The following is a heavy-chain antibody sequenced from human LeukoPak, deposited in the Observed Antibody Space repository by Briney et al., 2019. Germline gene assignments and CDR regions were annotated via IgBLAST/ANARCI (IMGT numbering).Heavy chain of an antibody. CDR2: IKQDGSEK. J-gene: IGHJ5*02. V-gene: IGHV3-7*01. D-gene: IGHD3-3*01. CDR3: ARDRLRFLEWLSRPS. Sequence: GGSLRLSCAASGFTFSNYAMTWVRQAPGKGLEWVANIKQDGSEKYYVDSVKGRFTISRDNAKNSLYLQMNSLRAEDTAVYYCARDRLRFLEWLSRPSWGQGTLVTVSS. CDR1: GFTFSNYA.